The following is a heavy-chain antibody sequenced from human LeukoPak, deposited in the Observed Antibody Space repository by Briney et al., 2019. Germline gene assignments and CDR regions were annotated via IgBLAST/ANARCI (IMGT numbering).Heavy chain of an antibody. CDR3: ASEGYYNIIALDY. CDR2: IIPIFGTA. CDR1: GGTFSSYA. Sequence: SVKVSCKASGGTFSSYAISWVRQAPGQGLEWMGGIIPIFGTANYAQKFQGRVTITTDESTSTAYMEVSSLRSEDTAVYYCASEGYYNIIALDYWGQGTLSPSPQ. D-gene: IGHD3-22*01. J-gene: IGHJ4*02. V-gene: IGHV1-69*05.